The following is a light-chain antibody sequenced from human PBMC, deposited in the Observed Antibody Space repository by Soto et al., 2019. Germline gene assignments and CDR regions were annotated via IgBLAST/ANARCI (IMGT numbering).Light chain of an antibody. J-gene: IGKJ1*01. Sequence: DIQMTQSPSTLPASVGDRVTITCRASQSISNWLARYQQKPGTAPKLLIYHASTLESGVPSRFSGSGSGAEFTLTISSLQPDDFAVYYCQQYSSYLWTFGQGTKVDIK. CDR2: HAS. CDR3: QQYSSYLWT. V-gene: IGKV1-5*01. CDR1: QSISNW.